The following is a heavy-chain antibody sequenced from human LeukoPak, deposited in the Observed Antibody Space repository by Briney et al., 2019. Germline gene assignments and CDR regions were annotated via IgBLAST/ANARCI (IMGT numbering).Heavy chain of an antibody. CDR1: GFTFDDYA. J-gene: IGHJ4*02. V-gene: IGHV3-9*01. CDR2: ISWDSGSI. CDR3: AKDLKMVRGAAFDH. D-gene: IGHD3-10*01. Sequence: GGSLRLSCAASGFTFDDYAMHWVRQAPGKGLEWVSGISWDSGSIGYADSVKGRFTISRDNAKNSLYLQMNSLRAEDTALYYCAKDLKMVRGAAFDHWGQGTLVTVSS.